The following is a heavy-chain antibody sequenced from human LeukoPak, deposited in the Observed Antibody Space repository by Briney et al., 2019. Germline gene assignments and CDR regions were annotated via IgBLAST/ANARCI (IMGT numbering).Heavy chain of an antibody. CDR1: GYSFTNYD. D-gene: IGHD6-6*01. CDR2: MNPKSGNT. J-gene: IGHJ5*02. V-gene: IGHV1-8*01. Sequence: ASVKVSCKASGYSFTNYDINWVRQAPGQGLEWMGWMNPKSGNTGYAQKLQGRVTMTRNTSISTAYMELSSLRSEDTAVYYCARRIAARRGIRDWFEPWGQGTLVTVSS. CDR3: ARRIAARRGIRDWFEP.